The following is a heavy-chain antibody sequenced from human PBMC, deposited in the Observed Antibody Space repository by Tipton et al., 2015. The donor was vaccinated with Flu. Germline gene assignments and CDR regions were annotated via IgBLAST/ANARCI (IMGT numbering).Heavy chain of an antibody. V-gene: IGHV4-34*01. Sequence: TLSLTCAVHGGSFSAYHWNWIRQPPGKGLEWIGEINPSGSATYNPSLKSRVTISLDTSKKQFSLRLSSVAAADTGLYYCARGRAGSDFWSGYSHSWFDSWGQGTLVIVSS. CDR3: ARGRAGSDFWSGYSHSWFDS. D-gene: IGHD3-3*01. CDR2: INPSGSA. CDR1: GGSFSAYH. J-gene: IGHJ5*01.